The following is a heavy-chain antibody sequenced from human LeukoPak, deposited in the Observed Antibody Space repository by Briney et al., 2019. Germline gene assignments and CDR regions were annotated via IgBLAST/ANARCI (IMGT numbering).Heavy chain of an antibody. CDR2: IYYSGST. J-gene: IGHJ3*02. CDR1: SGSISSYY. CDR3: ARLNYGEEVGATYYGDAFDI. Sequence: PSETLSLTCTVSSGSISSYYWSWIRQPPGKGLVWIGYIYYSGSTNYNPSLKSRVTISVDTSKNQFSLKLSSVTAADTAVYYCARLNYGEEVGATYYGDAFDIWGQGTMVTVSS. D-gene: IGHD1-26*01. V-gene: IGHV4-59*08.